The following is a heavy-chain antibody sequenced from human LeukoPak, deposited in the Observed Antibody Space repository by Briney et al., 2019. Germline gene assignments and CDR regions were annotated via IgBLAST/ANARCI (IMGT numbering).Heavy chain of an antibody. Sequence: SETLSLTCTVSGGSITSHYWSWIRQPPGKRLEGIGYMFYTGRTNYSPSLNSRVTISVDTSKKQFSLKLSSVTAADTAVYFCARHRLEMASTHDAFDLWGQGTMVTVSS. CDR1: GGSITSHY. CDR3: ARHRLEMASTHDAFDL. CDR2: MFYTGRT. V-gene: IGHV4-59*08. D-gene: IGHD5-24*01. J-gene: IGHJ3*01.